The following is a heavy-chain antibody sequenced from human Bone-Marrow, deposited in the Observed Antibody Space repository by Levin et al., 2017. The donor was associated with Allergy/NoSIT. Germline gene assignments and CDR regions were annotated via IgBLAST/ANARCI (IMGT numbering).Heavy chain of an antibody. V-gene: IGHV3-7*01. D-gene: IGHD4/OR15-4a*01. CDR3: ARPGLYAFDI. CDR1: GFTLGNFW. CDR2: IKGDETEK. Sequence: GGSLRLSCAASGFTLGNFWMSWVRQAPGKGLEWVATIKGDETEKYYVASVMGRCTISKDDTKNSLYLQMNSLRAEDTAIYYCARPGLYAFDIWGQGAIVTVSS. J-gene: IGHJ3*02.